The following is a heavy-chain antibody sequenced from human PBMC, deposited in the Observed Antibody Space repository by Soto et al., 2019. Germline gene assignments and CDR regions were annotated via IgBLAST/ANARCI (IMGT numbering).Heavy chain of an antibody. CDR3: ARGWYYYANSGQNPYDY. CDR2: IYYGGST. V-gene: IGHV4-31*03. CDR1: GGSISSGGYY. D-gene: IGHD3-22*01. Sequence: SETLSLTCTVSGGSISSGGYYWRWILQHPGKGLEWIGYIYYGGSTYYNPSLKSRATISGDTSKNQFCLKLSSVTAADTAVDYCARGWYYYANSGQNPYDYWVQGILVTVSS. J-gene: IGHJ4*01.